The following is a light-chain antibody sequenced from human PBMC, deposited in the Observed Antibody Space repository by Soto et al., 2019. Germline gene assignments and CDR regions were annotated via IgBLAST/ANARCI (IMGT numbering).Light chain of an antibody. J-gene: IGKJ1*01. CDR1: QFVSSS. CDR3: QVYIHWPPGM. CDR2: DTS. Sequence: DIVVTQSPATLSASPGERVTLSCRASQFVSSSLAWYQRRPGQVPRLLLYDTSTRAAGISSRFSGSGSGADFTLNLCALQSDDCAVYDCQVYIHWPPGMVGPGTTVDIK. V-gene: IGKV3-15*01.